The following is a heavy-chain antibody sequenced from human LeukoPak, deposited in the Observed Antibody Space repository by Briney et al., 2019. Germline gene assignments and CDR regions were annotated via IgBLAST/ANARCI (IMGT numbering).Heavy chain of an antibody. CDR3: AKEAGYSGYDYPDY. D-gene: IGHD5-12*01. Sequence: GGSLRLSCAASGFTFSSYAMSWVRQAPGKGLEWVSGISGSAYSTYYADSVQGRFTISRDNSKNTLYLQMNSPRAEDTAVYYWAKEAGYSGYDYPDYWGQGTLVTVSS. V-gene: IGHV3-23*01. CDR2: ISGSAYST. J-gene: IGHJ4*02. CDR1: GFTFSSYA.